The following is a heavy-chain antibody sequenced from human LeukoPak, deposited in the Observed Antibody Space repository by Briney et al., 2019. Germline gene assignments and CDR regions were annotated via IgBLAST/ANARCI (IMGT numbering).Heavy chain of an antibody. J-gene: IGHJ6*02. V-gene: IGHV4-59*11. Sequence: PGGSLRLSCAASGFTFSSHSMNWVRQAPGKGLEWIGYVHYSGSANYNPSLESRVTMSLDNSKNQFSLELTSVTAADTAVYYCARNRGWYATDVWGQGAAVTVSS. CDR3: ARNRGWYATDV. CDR1: GFTFSSHS. D-gene: IGHD6-19*01. CDR2: VHYSGSA.